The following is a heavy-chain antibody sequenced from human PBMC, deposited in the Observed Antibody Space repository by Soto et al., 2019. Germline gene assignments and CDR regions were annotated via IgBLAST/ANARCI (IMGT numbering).Heavy chain of an antibody. J-gene: IGHJ4*02. CDR3: ARRGYSYGYYFDY. CDR1: SGSFSGYY. D-gene: IGHD5-18*01. CDR2: INHSGST. V-gene: IGHV4-34*01. Sequence: QVQLQQWGAGLLKPSETLSLTCAVYSGSFSGYYWSWIRQPPGKGLEWIGEINHSGSTNYNPSLKSRVTISVDTSKNQFSLKLSSVTAADTAVYYCARRGYSYGYYFDYWGQGTLVTVSS.